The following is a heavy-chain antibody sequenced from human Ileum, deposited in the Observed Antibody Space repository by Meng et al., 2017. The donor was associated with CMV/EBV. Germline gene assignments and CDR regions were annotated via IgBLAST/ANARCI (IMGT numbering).Heavy chain of an antibody. J-gene: IGHJ4*02. D-gene: IGHD6-13*01. CDR2: INPSGDST. Sequence: GHTFTRYYLNWGRQAPGQGLEWMGIINPSGDSTSYAQKFQGRVTMTRDTSTSTVYMELSSLRSDDTAVYYCARDVSPGIVAAGYFDYWGQGTLVTVSS. CDR3: ARDVSPGIVAAGYFDY. V-gene: IGHV1-46*01. CDR1: GHTFTRYY.